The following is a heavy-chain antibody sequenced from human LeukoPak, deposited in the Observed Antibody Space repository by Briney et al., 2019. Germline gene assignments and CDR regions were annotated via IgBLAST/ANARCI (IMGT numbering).Heavy chain of an antibody. D-gene: IGHD5-18*01. CDR1: GYTFTSYG. CDR2: ISAYNGNT. J-gene: IGHJ6*02. Sequence: GASVKVSCKASGYTFTSYGISWVRQAPGQGLEWMGWISAYNGNTNYAQKLQGRVTMTTDTSTSTAYMELRSLRSDDTAVYYCARDKSVDTAYYYGMDVWGQGTTVTVSS. CDR3: ARDKSVDTAYYYGMDV. V-gene: IGHV1-18*01.